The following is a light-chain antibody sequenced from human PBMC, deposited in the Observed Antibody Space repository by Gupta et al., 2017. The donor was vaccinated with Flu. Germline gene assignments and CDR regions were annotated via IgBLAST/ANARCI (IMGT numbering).Light chain of an antibody. V-gene: IGKV1-5*03. J-gene: IGKJ2*01. CDR2: RAS. CDR1: QSISIW. Sequence: PSTLSASVGDRVTITCRASQSISIWLAWYQQKPGKAPKLLISRASSLESGVPSSFSGSGSGTEFTLTISSLQPDDFATYYCQQDNYYPYTFGQGTRLESK. CDR3: QQDNYYPYT.